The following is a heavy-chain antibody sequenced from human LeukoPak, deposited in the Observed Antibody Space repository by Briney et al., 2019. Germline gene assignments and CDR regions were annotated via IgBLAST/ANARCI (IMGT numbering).Heavy chain of an antibody. CDR3: AGLGVMVLVYQFEF. D-gene: IGHD2-8*01. Sequence: PSETLSLTCTVSGDSVTNNKYFWGWIRQPPGKGLEHIGSIDYSRTTYYNPSLKSRVTISLHTSKNQFSLRLSSVTAADTAVYYCAGLGVMVLVYQFEFWGPGMPVTVSS. J-gene: IGHJ4*02. V-gene: IGHV4-39*07. CDR2: IDYSRTT. CDR1: GDSVTNNKYF.